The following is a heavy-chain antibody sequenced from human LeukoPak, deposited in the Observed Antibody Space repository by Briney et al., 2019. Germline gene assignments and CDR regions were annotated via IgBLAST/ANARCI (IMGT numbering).Heavy chain of an antibody. CDR3: ARDITAALYNWFDP. J-gene: IGHJ5*02. CDR1: GDSISTSKSY. CDR2: IYYTGNT. Sequence: SDTLSLTCTVSGDSISTSKSYWGWIRQPPLKGLEWIGSIYYTGNTYYNASLKSRVTMSVDTSKNQFSLKLSSVTAADTAVYYCARDITAALYNWFDPWGQGTLVTVSS. D-gene: IGHD6-13*01. V-gene: IGHV4-39*07.